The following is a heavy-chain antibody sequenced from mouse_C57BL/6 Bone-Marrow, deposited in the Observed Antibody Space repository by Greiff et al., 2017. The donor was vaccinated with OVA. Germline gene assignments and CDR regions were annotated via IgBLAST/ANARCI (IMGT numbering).Heavy chain of an antibody. Sequence: QVQLQQSGPELVKPGASVKISCKASGYAFSSSWMNWVKQRPGQGLEWIGRIYPGDGDTNYNGKFKGKATLTADKSSSTAYMQLSSLTSGDSAVYFCARHEDGYYASYFDYWGQGTTLTVSS. V-gene: IGHV1-82*01. CDR1: GYAFSSSW. CDR3: ARHEDGYYASYFDY. J-gene: IGHJ2*01. D-gene: IGHD2-3*01. CDR2: IYPGDGDT.